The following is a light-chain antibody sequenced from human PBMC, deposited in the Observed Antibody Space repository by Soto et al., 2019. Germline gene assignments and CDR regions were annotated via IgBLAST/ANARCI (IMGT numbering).Light chain of an antibody. CDR2: GAS. Sequence: IVMTQSPATLSVSSGERATLSCRASQSVSNNLAWYQQKPGQAPRLLIFGASTRATGIPARFSGSGSGTEFTLTISSLQSEDFAVYYCQQYNNFVTFGGGTKVEI. J-gene: IGKJ4*01. CDR3: QQYNNFVT. V-gene: IGKV3-15*01. CDR1: QSVSNN.